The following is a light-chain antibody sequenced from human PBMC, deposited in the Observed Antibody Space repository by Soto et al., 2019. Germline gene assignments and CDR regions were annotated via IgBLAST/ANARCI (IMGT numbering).Light chain of an antibody. CDR3: QRYNNWPPT. Sequence: DIQVTQSPSTLSASVGDRVTITCRASQSISSWLAWYQQKPGKAPKLLIYDASSLESGVPSRFSGSGSGTEFTLTINSLQSEDFAVYYCQRYNNWPPTFGGGTKVDIK. CDR2: DAS. J-gene: IGKJ4*01. CDR1: QSISSW. V-gene: IGKV1-5*01.